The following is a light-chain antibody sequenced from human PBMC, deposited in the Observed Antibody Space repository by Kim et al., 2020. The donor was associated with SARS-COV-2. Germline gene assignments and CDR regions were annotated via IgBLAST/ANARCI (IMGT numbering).Light chain of an antibody. CDR2: EDY. CDR1: SSNIASNY. V-gene: IGLV6-57*03. Sequence: KTVTIPSTRSSSNIASNYVQWYQQRPGSAPTTVIYEDYERPSGVPDRLSGSIDRSSNSASLTISGLKTEDEADYYCQSYDNNNVIFGGGTQLTVL. J-gene: IGLJ2*01. CDR3: QSYDNNNVI.